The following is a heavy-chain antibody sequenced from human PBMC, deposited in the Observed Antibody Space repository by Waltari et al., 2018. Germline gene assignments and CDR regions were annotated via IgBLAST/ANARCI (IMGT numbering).Heavy chain of an antibody. V-gene: IGHV4-61*01. J-gene: IGHJ4*02. CDR1: GGSVSSGSYY. CDR3: AMGLDY. Sequence: QVQLQESGPGLVKPSETLSLTCTVSGGSVSSGSYYWSWIRQPPGKGLEWIGYIYYSGSTNYNPSLKCRVTISVDTSKNQFSLKLSSVPAADTAVYYCAMGLDYWGQGTLVTVSS. CDR2: IYYSGST.